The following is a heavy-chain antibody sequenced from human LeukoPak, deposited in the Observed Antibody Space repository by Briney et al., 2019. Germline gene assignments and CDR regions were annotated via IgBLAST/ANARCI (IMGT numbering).Heavy chain of an antibody. J-gene: IGHJ3*02. CDR3: AHGSGAFDI. V-gene: IGHV2-5*02. CDR2: IYWDDDK. D-gene: IGHD1-26*01. CDR1: GFSLTTRRVG. Sequence: ESGPTLVKPTPTLTLTCTFSGFSLTTRRVGVGWIRQPPGKALEWLALIYWDDDKRYSPSLKTRLTITKDTSKNQVVLTISNMDPVDTATYYCAHGSGAFDIWGQGTMVTVSS.